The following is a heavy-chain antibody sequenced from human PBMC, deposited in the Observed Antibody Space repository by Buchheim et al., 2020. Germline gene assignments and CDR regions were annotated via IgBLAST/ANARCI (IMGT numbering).Heavy chain of an antibody. CDR2: VKEDGSDK. CDR1: GFSFSSTW. Sequence: EVQLVESGGGLVLPGGSLRLSCTASGFSFSSTWMSWVRQAPGEGLEWVANVKEDGSDKYYVDFVKGRFTISRDNAKNSLYLQMNSLRAEDTAVYYCARLRGGRYFEYWGQGTL. V-gene: IGHV3-7*01. D-gene: IGHD1-26*01. J-gene: IGHJ4*02. CDR3: ARLRGGRYFEY.